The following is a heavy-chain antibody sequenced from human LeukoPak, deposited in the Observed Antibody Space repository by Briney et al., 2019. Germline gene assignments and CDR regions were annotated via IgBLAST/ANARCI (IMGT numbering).Heavy chain of an antibody. D-gene: IGHD3-3*01. CDR3: ARVCGEWLLGYYYYMDV. J-gene: IGHJ6*03. CDR2: IRYDGSNK. V-gene: IGHV3-30*02. CDR1: GFTFSSYG. Sequence: GGSLRLSCAASGFTFSSYGMSWVRQAPGKGLEWVAFIRYDGSNKYYADSVKGRFTVSRDNSKNTLYLQMNSLRAEDTAVYYCARVCGEWLLGYYYYMDVWGKGTTVTVSS.